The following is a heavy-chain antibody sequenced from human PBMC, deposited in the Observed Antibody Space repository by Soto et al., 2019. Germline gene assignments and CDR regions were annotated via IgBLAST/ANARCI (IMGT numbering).Heavy chain of an antibody. CDR3: ARGLISGSHYSGGWYYFDS. CDR2: INHSGSA. J-gene: IGHJ4*02. Sequence: SETLSLTCDVYGGSFSDYIWTWIRQTPGKGLQWIGQINHSGSANYNPSLKGRVTISVHTSSSQFSLELSSVTAADTAVYYCARGLISGSHYSGGWYYFDSWGQGTLVTVSS. V-gene: IGHV4-34*01. D-gene: IGHD1-26*01. CDR1: GGSFSDYI.